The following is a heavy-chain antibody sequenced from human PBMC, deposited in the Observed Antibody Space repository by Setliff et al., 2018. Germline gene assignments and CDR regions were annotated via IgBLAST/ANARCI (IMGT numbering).Heavy chain of an antibody. CDR3: ARDNTMVGATDY. Sequence: SETLSLTCTVSGGSISSGTYYWSWIRQPAGKGLEWIGRLHTSGSIDYNPSLKSRVTISVDTSKNQFSLRLRSVTAADTAVYFCARDNTMVGATDYWGQGTMVTVSS. V-gene: IGHV4-61*02. CDR2: LHTSGSI. D-gene: IGHD1-26*01. J-gene: IGHJ4*03. CDR1: GGSISSGTYY.